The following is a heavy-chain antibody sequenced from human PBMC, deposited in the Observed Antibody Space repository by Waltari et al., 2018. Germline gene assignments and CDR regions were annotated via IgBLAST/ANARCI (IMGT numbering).Heavy chain of an antibody. J-gene: IGHJ3*02. CDR2: IWYDGSNK. CDR3: ARDGSSGYDAFDI. CDR1: EFTFSGYG. D-gene: IGHD3-22*01. Sequence: QVQLVESGGGVVQPGRSLRLSCAASEFTFSGYGMQAVSQAPGKGLECVAVIWYDGSNKYYADSVKVRFTISRDNSKNTLYLQMNSLIAEDTAVYYCARDGSSGYDAFDIWGQGTMVTVSS. V-gene: IGHV3-33*01.